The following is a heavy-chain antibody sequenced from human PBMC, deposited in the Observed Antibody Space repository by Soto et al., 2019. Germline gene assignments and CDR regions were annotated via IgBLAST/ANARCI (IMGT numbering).Heavy chain of an antibody. J-gene: IGHJ6*03. CDR3: ARRYSSGWSGDYYYYYMDV. CDR1: GGSISSYY. CDR2: IYYSGST. D-gene: IGHD6-19*01. Sequence: PSETLSLTCTVSGGSISSYYWSWIRQPPGKGLEWIGYIYYSGSTNYNPSLKSRVTISVDTSKNQFSLKLSSVTAADTAVYYCARRYSSGWSGDYYYYYMDVWGKGTTVTVSS. V-gene: IGHV4-59*08.